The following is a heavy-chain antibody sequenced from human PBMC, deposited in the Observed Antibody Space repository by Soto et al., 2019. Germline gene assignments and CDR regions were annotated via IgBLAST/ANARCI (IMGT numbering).Heavy chain of an antibody. CDR2: VSFDGSNK. CDR1: GFPFSPIP. Sequence: QVQLVESGGGGSQPGGPLRLSGAASGFPFSPIPWHWVRQAQGTGLGCVAIVSFDGSNKYYADSVKARFTTSRDNSKNTLYLQMSGLTPEDTAVYYCARDQTGITTTGGGRIDHWGQGTLVTVSS. J-gene: IGHJ4*02. CDR3: ARDQTGITTTGGGRIDH. D-gene: IGHD1-20*01. V-gene: IGHV3-30-3*01.